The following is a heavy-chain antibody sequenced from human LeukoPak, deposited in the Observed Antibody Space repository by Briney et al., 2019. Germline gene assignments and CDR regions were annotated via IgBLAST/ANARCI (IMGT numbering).Heavy chain of an antibody. Sequence: GGSLRLSCAASGFAFSSYGMHWVRQAPGKGLEWVAVIWYDGSNKYYADSVKGRFTISRDNSKNTLYLQMNGLRAEDTAVYYCAKDAVEMAGAFDIWGQGTMVTVSS. CDR1: GFAFSSYG. D-gene: IGHD5-24*01. J-gene: IGHJ3*02. CDR3: AKDAVEMAGAFDI. V-gene: IGHV3-33*06. CDR2: IWYDGSNK.